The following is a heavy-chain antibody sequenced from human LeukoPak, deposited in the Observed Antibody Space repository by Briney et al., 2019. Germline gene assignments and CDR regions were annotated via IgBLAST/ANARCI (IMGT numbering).Heavy chain of an antibody. J-gene: IGHJ4*02. V-gene: IGHV3-30*02. CDR1: RFTFSSYG. CDR2: IQYDGSNE. Sequence: GGSLRLSCAASRFTFSSYGMHWVRQAPGKGLEWVAYIQYDGSNEQYADSVKGRFSISRDSSKNTLYLQMNSLRADDTAVYYCAKVRYQLLVDYWGQGTLVTVSS. CDR3: AKVRYQLLVDY. D-gene: IGHD2-2*01.